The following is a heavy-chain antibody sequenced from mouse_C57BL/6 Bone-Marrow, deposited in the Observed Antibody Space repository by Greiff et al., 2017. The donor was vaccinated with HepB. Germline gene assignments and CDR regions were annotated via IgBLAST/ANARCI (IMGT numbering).Heavy chain of an antibody. CDR3: ARDYYGSSYPDY. CDR2: IHPNSGST. D-gene: IGHD1-1*01. CDR1: GYTFTSYW. V-gene: IGHV1-64*01. Sequence: QVQLQQPGAELVKPGASVKLSCKASGYTFTSYWMHWVKQRPGQGLEWIGMIHPNSGSTNYNEKFKSKATLTVDKSSSTASMQLSSLTSEDSAVYYCARDYYGSSYPDYWGQGTTLTVSS. J-gene: IGHJ2*01.